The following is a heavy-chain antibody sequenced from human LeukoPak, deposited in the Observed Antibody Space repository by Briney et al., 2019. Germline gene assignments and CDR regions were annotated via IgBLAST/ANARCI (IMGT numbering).Heavy chain of an antibody. D-gene: IGHD1-26*01. J-gene: IGHJ3*02. CDR2: ISYDGSNK. CDR1: GFIFSSYG. V-gene: IGHV3-30*18. Sequence: GGSLRLSCAASGFIFSSYGMHWVRQAPGEGLEWVAIISYDGSNKNYADSVKGRFTISRDNSKNTLYLQMNSLRAEDAAVYYCAKPPHRFSKSYRDAFDIWGQGTMVTVSS. CDR3: AKPPHRFSKSYRDAFDI.